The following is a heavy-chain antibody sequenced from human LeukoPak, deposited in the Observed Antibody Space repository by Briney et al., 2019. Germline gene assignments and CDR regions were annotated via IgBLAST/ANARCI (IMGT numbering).Heavy chain of an antibody. D-gene: IGHD2/OR15-2a*01. CDR2: INPNTGVT. Sequence: ASVKVSCKPSGYTFTDYFLHWVRQAPGQGLEWMGWINPNTGVTDYAQTFQGRVTMTRDTSISTAYMELSRLKSDDTAVYYCARDSGLVTSHSFDYWGQGTLVTVSS. CDR1: GYTFTDYF. CDR3: ARDSGLVTSHSFDY. V-gene: IGHV1-2*02. J-gene: IGHJ4*02.